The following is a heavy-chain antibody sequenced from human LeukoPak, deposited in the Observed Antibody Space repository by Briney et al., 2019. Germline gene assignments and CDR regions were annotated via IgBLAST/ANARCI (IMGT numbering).Heavy chain of an antibody. CDR3: ARASGSETSSGWYYWFDP. V-gene: IGHV3-66*01. J-gene: IGHJ5*02. CDR1: GFTVSSNY. CDR2: IYSGGST. Sequence: PTGGSLRLSCAASGFTVSSNYMSWVRQAPGKGLEWVSVIYSGGSTYYADSVKGRFTISRDNSKNTLYLQMNSLRAEDTAVYYCARASGSETSSGWYYWFDPWGQGTLVTVSS. D-gene: IGHD6-19*01.